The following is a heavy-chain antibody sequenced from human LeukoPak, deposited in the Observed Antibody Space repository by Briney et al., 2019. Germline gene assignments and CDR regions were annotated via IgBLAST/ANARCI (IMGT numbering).Heavy chain of an antibody. D-gene: IGHD5-12*01. Sequence: PGGSLRLSCAASGFTFISYSMNWVRQAPGKGLEWVSLIYSGGSTYYADSVKGRFTISRDNSKNTLYLQMNSLRAEDTAVYYCERGPSGYHNTGGQGTLVTVSS. V-gene: IGHV3-66*01. CDR3: ERGPSGYHNT. CDR2: IYSGGST. CDR1: GFTFISYS. J-gene: IGHJ4*02.